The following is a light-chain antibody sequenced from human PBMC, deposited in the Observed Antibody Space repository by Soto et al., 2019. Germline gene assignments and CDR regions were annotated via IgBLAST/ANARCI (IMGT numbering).Light chain of an antibody. V-gene: IGLV2-23*01. CDR2: EGS. J-gene: IGLJ2*01. CDR3: CSYAGSSTPYVV. Sequence: QSALTQPASVSGSPGQSITNSCTGTSSDVGSYNLVSWYQQHPGKAPKLMIYEGSKRPSGVSNRFSGSKSGNTASLTISGLQAEDEADYYCCSYAGSSTPYVVFGGGTKVTVL. CDR1: SSDVGSYNL.